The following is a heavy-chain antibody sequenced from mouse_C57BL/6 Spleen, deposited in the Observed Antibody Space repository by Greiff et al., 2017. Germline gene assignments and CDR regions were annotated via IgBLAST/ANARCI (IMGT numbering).Heavy chain of an antibody. J-gene: IGHJ4*01. D-gene: IGHD1-1*01. CDR2: ISNGGGST. CDR3: ARPTVVAKGAMDY. Sequence: EVQLVESGGGLVQPGGSLKLSCAASGFTFSDYYMYWVRQTPEKRLEWVAYISNGGGSTYYPDTVKGRFTISRDNAKNTLYLQMSRLKSEDTAMYYCARPTVVAKGAMDYWGQGTSVTVSS. CDR1: GFTFSDYY. V-gene: IGHV5-12*01.